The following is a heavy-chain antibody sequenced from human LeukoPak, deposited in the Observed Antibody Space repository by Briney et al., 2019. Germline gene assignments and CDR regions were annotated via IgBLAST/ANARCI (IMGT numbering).Heavy chain of an antibody. CDR1: GGSISSYY. V-gene: IGHV4-59*01. Sequence: SSETLSLTCTVSGGSISSYYWSWIRQPPGKGLEWIGYIYYSGSTNYNPSPKSRVTISVDTSKNQFSLKLSSVTAADTAVYYCARSKDILTGYCFDYWGQGTLVTVSS. CDR2: IYYSGST. J-gene: IGHJ4*02. D-gene: IGHD3-9*01. CDR3: ARSKDILTGYCFDY.